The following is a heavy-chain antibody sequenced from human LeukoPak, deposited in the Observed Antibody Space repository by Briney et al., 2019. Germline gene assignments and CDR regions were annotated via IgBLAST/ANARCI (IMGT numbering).Heavy chain of an antibody. CDR3: ARILMVRGVISSFDY. Sequence: GGSLRLSCAASGFTVSSNYMSWVRQAPGKGLEWVSVIYSGGSTYYADSVKGRFTISRDNSKNTLYLQMNSLRAEDTAVYYCARILMVRGVISSFDYWGQGTLVTVSS. D-gene: IGHD3-10*01. V-gene: IGHV3-66*01. CDR2: IYSGGST. CDR1: GFTVSSNY. J-gene: IGHJ4*02.